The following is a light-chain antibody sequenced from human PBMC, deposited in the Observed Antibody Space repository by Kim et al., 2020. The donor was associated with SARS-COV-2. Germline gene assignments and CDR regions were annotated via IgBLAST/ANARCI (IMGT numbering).Light chain of an antibody. CDR3: QQRTNWPFT. V-gene: IGKV3-11*01. J-gene: IGKJ5*01. Sequence: LSPGERATRSCRASQTVGTYLAWYQHKPGQAPRLLIYDTSNRATGTPAKFSGSGSGTDFTLTIGSLEPEDFAVYYCQQRTNWPFTFGQGTRLEIK. CDR2: DTS. CDR1: QTVGTY.